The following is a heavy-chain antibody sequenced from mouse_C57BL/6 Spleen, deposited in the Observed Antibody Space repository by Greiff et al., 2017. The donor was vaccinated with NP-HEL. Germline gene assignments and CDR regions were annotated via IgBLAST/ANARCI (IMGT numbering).Heavy chain of an antibody. D-gene: IGHD2-12*01. Sequence: EVKVVESGGGLVKPGGSLKLSCAASGFTFSSYAMSWVRQTPEKRLEWVATISDGGSYTYYPDNVKGRFTISRDNAKNNLYLQMSHLKSEDTAMYYCARVYRGDFDDWGQGTTLTVSS. CDR3: ARVYRGDFDD. V-gene: IGHV5-4*03. CDR2: ISDGGSYT. CDR1: GFTFSSYA. J-gene: IGHJ2*01.